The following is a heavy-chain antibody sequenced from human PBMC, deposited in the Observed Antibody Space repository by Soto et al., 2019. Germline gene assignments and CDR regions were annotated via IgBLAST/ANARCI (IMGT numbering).Heavy chain of an antibody. CDR3: ARESNDYDSSSSV. J-gene: IGHJ3*01. D-gene: IGHD3-22*01. CDR1: SGSISSSNW. Sequence: PSETLSLTCAVSSGSISSSNWWSWVRQPPGKGLEWIGEIYHSGSTNYNPSLKSRVTISVDKSKNQFSLKLSSVTAADTAVYYCARESNDYDSSSSVWGQGTMVTVSS. CDR2: IYHSGST. V-gene: IGHV4-4*02.